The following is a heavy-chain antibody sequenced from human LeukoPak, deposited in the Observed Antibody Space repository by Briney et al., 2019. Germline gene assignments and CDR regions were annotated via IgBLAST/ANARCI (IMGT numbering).Heavy chain of an antibody. J-gene: IGHJ4*02. CDR3: VRAPIAVAGTAGDY. V-gene: IGHV1-69*04. Sequence: SVKVSCKASGGTFSSYAISWVRQAPGQGLEWMGRIIPILGIANYAQKFQGRVTITADKSTSTAYMELSSLRSEDTAVYYCVRAPIAVAGTAGDYWGQGTLVTVSS. CDR2: IIPILGIA. CDR1: GGTFSSYA. D-gene: IGHD6-19*01.